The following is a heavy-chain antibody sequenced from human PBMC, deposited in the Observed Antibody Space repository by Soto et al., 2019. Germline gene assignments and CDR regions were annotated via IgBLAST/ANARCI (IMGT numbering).Heavy chain of an antibody. V-gene: IGHV1-18*04. CDR2: ISAYNGNT. D-gene: IGHD3-10*01. Sequence: GASVKVSCKASGYTFTSYGISWVRQAPGQGLEWMGWISAYNGNTNYAQKLQGRVTMTTDTSTSTAYMELRSLRSDDTAVYYCARVLLWFGESGRFDPWGQGTQVTVSS. J-gene: IGHJ5*02. CDR1: GYTFTSYG. CDR3: ARVLLWFGESGRFDP.